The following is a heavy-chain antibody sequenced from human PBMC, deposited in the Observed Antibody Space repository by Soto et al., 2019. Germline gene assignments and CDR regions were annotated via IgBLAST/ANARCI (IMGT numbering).Heavy chain of an antibody. D-gene: IGHD3-3*01. Sequence: GGSLRLSCAASGFTFSSYWMSWVRQAPGKGLEWVANIKQDGSEKYYVDSVKGRFTISRDNAKNSLYLQMNSLRAEDTAVYYCAIDHKAFGVLAGGYWGQGTLVTVSS. CDR3: AIDHKAFGVLAGGY. CDR1: GFTFSSYW. V-gene: IGHV3-7*03. J-gene: IGHJ4*02. CDR2: IKQDGSEK.